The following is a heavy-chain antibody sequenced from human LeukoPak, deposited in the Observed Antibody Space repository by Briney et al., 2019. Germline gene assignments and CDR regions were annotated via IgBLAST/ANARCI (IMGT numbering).Heavy chain of an antibody. V-gene: IGHV1-46*01. J-gene: IGHJ6*03. Sequence: ASVKVSCKASGYTFTSYYMHWVRQAPGQGLEWMGIINPSGGSTSYAQKFQGRVTMTRDTSTSTVYMELSSLRSEDTAVYYCARDGDSRGSGSYYIGYYYYMDVWGKGTTVTISS. CDR1: GYTFTSYY. D-gene: IGHD3-10*01. CDR2: INPSGGST. CDR3: ARDGDSRGSGSYYIGYYYYMDV.